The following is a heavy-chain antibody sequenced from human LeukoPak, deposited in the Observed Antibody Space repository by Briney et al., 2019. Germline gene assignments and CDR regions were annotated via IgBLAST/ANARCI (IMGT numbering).Heavy chain of an antibody. CDR2: IYSGGGT. Sequence: QAGGSLRLSCTASGFTVSSSYMTWVRQAPGKGLEWVSLIYSGGGTFYADSVKGRFTISRHNFENTLYLQMNNLRAEDTAVYYCVRVGVGTVAGNYFDDWGQGTLVTVSS. CDR1: GFTVSSSY. D-gene: IGHD6-19*01. J-gene: IGHJ4*02. CDR3: VRVGVGTVAGNYFDD. V-gene: IGHV3-53*04.